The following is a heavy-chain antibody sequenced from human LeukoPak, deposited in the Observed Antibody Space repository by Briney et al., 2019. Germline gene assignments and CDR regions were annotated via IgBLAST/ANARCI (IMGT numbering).Heavy chain of an antibody. J-gene: IGHJ4*02. D-gene: IGHD3-22*01. CDR1: GGSFSGYY. CDR3: ARAHYYDSSGYYGY. Sequence: SETLSLTXAVYGGSFSGYYWSWICQPPGKGLEWIGEINHSGSTNYNPSLKSRVTISVDTSKNQFSLKLSSVTAADTAVYYCARAHYYDSSGYYGYWGQGTLVTVSS. CDR2: INHSGST. V-gene: IGHV4-34*01.